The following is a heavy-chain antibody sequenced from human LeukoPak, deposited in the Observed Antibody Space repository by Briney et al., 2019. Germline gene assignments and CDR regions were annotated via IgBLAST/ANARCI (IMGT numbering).Heavy chain of an antibody. CDR2: IKQDGSEK. Sequence: GRSLRLSCAASGFTFSSYAMHWVRQAPGKGLEWVANIKQDGSEKYYVDSVKGRFTISRDNAKNSLYLQMNSLRAEVTAVYYCARDGRDFDYWGQGTLVTVSS. CDR1: GFTFSSYA. J-gene: IGHJ4*02. V-gene: IGHV3-7*01. CDR3: ARDGRDFDY.